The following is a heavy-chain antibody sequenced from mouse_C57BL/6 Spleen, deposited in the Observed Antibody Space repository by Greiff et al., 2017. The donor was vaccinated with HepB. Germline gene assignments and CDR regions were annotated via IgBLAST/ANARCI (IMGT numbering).Heavy chain of an antibody. D-gene: IGHD1-1*01. V-gene: IGHV1-18*01. Sequence: EVQLQQSGPELVKPGASVKLPCKASGYTFTDYNMDWVKQSNGKSLEWIGDINPNNGGTIYNQKFKGKATLTVDKSSSTAYMELRSLTSEDTAVYYCARRGRTVVAPYWDFDVWGTGTTVTVSS. CDR1: GYTFTDYN. CDR3: ARRGRTVVAPYWDFDV. CDR2: INPNNGGT. J-gene: IGHJ1*03.